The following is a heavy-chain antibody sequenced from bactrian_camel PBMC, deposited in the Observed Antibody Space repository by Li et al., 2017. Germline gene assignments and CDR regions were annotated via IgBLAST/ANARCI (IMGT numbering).Heavy chain of an antibody. V-gene: IGHV3S20*01. CDR2: IGADGSKA. J-gene: IGHJ6*01. D-gene: IGHD6*01. Sequence: VQLVESGGGLVQPGESLKLSCVCSGFTFRSAYMSWVRQAPGKGLEWVSTIGADGSKALYADSVKGRFTVSRDNANNTVNLMMNSLKPEDTAMYYCAAVRYGVTWYPLCRARSADFGYWGQGTQVTVS. CDR1: GFTFRSAY. CDR3: AAVRYGVTWYPLCRARSADFGY.